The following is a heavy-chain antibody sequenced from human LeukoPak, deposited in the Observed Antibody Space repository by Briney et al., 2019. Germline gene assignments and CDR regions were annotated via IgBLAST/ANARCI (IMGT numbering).Heavy chain of an antibody. Sequence: GESLKISCKGSGYSFTNYWLAWVRQMPGQGLEWMGIIYPGDSDTRYSPSFQGHVTISADKSISTAYLQWSGLTASDTAMYYCARHHYSGLYNWFDPWGQGTLVTVSS. CDR2: IYPGDSDT. J-gene: IGHJ5*02. CDR3: ARHHYSGLYNWFDP. CDR1: GYSFTNYW. V-gene: IGHV5-51*01. D-gene: IGHD1-26*01.